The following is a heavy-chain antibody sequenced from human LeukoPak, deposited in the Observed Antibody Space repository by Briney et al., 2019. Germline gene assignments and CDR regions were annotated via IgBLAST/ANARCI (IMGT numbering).Heavy chain of an antibody. Sequence: GGSLRLSCAASGFTFSSYAMSWVRQAPGKGLEWVSAISGSGGSAYYADSVKGRFTISRDNSKNTLYLQMNSLRAEDTAVYYCAKDVSNWGAFDIWGQGTMVTVSS. V-gene: IGHV3-23*01. D-gene: IGHD7-27*01. CDR3: AKDVSNWGAFDI. J-gene: IGHJ3*02. CDR1: GFTFSSYA. CDR2: ISGSGGSA.